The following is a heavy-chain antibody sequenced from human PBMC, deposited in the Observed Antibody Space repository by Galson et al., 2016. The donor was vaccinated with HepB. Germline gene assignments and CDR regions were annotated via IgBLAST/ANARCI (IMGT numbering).Heavy chain of an antibody. V-gene: IGHV3-7*03. CDR1: LTFSSYW. J-gene: IGHJ4*02. CDR2: INKDGSEK. CDR3: ARDPVQDFDY. D-gene: IGHD4-17*01. Sequence: LTFSSYWMSWVRQAPGKGLEWVANINKDGSEKYYVDSVKGRFTISRDNARNSLYLQMNSLRAEDTAVYYCARDPVQDFDYWGQGILVTVSS.